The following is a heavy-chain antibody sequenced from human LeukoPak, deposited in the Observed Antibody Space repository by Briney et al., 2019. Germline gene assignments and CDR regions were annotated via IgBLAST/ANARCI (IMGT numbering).Heavy chain of an antibody. Sequence: PGGSLRLSCTASGFTFSNAWMSWVRQAPGKGLEWVGRIKSKTDGGTTDYAAPVKGRFTISRDDSKNTLYLQMNSLKTEDTAVYYCTTEDAIYHQYDSSGYYSFDYWGQGTLVTVSS. D-gene: IGHD3-22*01. V-gene: IGHV3-15*01. CDR1: GFTFSNAW. J-gene: IGHJ4*02. CDR3: TTEDAIYHQYDSSGYYSFDY. CDR2: IKSKTDGGTT.